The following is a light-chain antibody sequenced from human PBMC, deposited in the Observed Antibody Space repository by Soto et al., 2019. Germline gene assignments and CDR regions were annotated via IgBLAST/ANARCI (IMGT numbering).Light chain of an antibody. Sequence: DIQMTQSPSSLSVSVGARVPITCRASQSIGGFLNLYQQKLGKAPTLLIYAASRLQSGVPSRFSGSGSGTDFTLTISSLRPEDCATYYWQQSYRTPLTFGGGTKVDIK. CDR3: QQSYRTPLT. J-gene: IGKJ4*01. V-gene: IGKV1-39*01. CDR1: QSIGGF. CDR2: AAS.